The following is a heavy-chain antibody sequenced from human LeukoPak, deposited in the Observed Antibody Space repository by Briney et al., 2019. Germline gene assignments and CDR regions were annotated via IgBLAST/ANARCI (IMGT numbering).Heavy chain of an antibody. CDR1: GGSISSYY. CDR3: ARDRPGIAVAGDAFDI. J-gene: IGHJ3*02. Sequence: PSETLSLTCTASGGSISSYYWSWIRQPPGKGLEWIGYIYNRGSNTNYNPSLKSRVTISVDVSKNQFSLKLRSVTAADTAVYFCARDRPGIAVAGDAFDIWGRGTMVTVSS. D-gene: IGHD6-19*01. V-gene: IGHV4-59*01. CDR2: IYNRGSNT.